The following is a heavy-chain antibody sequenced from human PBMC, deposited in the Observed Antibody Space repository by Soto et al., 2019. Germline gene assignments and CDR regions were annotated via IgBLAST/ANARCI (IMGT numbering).Heavy chain of an antibody. CDR1: GFTFSDYY. Sequence: QVQLVESGGGLVKPGGSLRLSCAASGFTFSDYYMSWIRQAPGKGLEWVSHISSSSSYTNYADSVKGRFTISRDNAKNSLYLQMKSLRAEDTAVYYCAATPPARMATGNYWGQGTLVTVSS. CDR2: ISSSSSYT. J-gene: IGHJ4*02. D-gene: IGHD5-12*01. CDR3: AATPPARMATGNY. V-gene: IGHV3-11*06.